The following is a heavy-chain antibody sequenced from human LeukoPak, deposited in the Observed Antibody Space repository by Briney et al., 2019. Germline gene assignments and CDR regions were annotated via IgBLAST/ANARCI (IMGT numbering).Heavy chain of an antibody. D-gene: IGHD6-19*01. CDR1: GFTFDDYA. V-gene: IGHV3-9*01. CDR2: ISWNSGSI. CDR3: AKDRGGSGRYGMDV. J-gene: IGHJ6*02. Sequence: GRSLRLSCAASGFTFDDYAMHWVRQAPGKGLEWVSGISWNSGSIGYADSVKGRFTISRDNAKNSLYLQMNSLRAEDTALYYCAKDRGGSGRYGMDVWGQGTTVTVSS.